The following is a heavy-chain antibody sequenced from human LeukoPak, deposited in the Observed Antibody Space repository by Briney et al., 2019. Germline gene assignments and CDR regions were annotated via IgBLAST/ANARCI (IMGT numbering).Heavy chain of an antibody. V-gene: IGHV4-30-4*08. Sequence: SQTLSLTCTVSGGSISSGDYYWSWIRQPPGTGLEWIGYIYYSGSTYYNPSLKSRVTISVDKSKNQFSLKLNSVTAADTAVYYCARRVTIFGVDHGLDWGQGTLVTVSS. CDR2: IYYSGST. J-gene: IGHJ4*02. CDR3: ARRVTIFGVDHGLD. D-gene: IGHD3-3*01. CDR1: GGSISSGDYY.